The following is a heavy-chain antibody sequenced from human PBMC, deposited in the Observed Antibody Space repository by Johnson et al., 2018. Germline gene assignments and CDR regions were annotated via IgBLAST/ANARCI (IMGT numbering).Heavy chain of an antibody. Sequence: VQLVQSGGGLVKPGGSLRLSCVGSGFTFRDAWMSWVRQAPGKGLEWIGRIKSKTDGGTIDYAAPGKGRCTISRADSENTVYLQMNGLKIEDGAVYYCVTDGLVVLGFDFWGQGTLVTVSS. CDR2: IKSKTDGGTI. CDR3: VTDGLVVLGFDF. J-gene: IGHJ4*02. D-gene: IGHD2-2*01. CDR1: GFTFRDAW. V-gene: IGHV3-15*01.